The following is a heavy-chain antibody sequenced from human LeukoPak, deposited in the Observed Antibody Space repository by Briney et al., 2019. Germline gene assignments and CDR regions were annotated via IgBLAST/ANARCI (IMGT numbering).Heavy chain of an antibody. Sequence: GGSLRLSCAASGFTFSSYSMNWVRQAPGKGLEWVSSISSSSSYIYYADSVKGRFTISRDNAKNSLYLQMNSLRAEDTAVYYCARDQGSSWYGDYWGQGTLVTVPS. CDR2: ISSSSSYI. V-gene: IGHV3-21*04. CDR3: ARDQGSSWYGDY. D-gene: IGHD6-13*01. CDR1: GFTFSSYS. J-gene: IGHJ4*02.